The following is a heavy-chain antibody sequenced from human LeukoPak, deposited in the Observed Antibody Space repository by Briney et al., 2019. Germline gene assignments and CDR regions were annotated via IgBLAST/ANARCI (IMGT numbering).Heavy chain of an antibody. Sequence: TETLSLTCAVYGGSFSGYYWSWIRQPPGKGLEWIGEINHSGSTNYNPSLKSRVTISVDTSKNQFSLKLSSVTAADTAVYYCAGAAVGGYVYYYYGMDVWGQGTTVTVSS. CDR2: INHSGST. CDR1: GGSFSGYY. V-gene: IGHV4-34*01. D-gene: IGHD5-12*01. CDR3: AGAAVGGYVYYYYGMDV. J-gene: IGHJ6*02.